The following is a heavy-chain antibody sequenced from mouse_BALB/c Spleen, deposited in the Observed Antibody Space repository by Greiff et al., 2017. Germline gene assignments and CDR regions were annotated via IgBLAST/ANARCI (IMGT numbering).Heavy chain of an antibody. D-gene: IGHD1-1*01. CDR2: ISSGGSYT. CDR3: ARDGHYYGSSHWYFDV. J-gene: IGHJ1*01. Sequence: EVQGVESGGGLVKPGGSLKLSCAASGFTFSSYAMSWVRQSPEKRLEWVAEISSGGSYTYYPDTVTGRFTISRDNAKNTLYLEMSSLRSEDTAMYYCARDGHYYGSSHWYFDVWGAGTTVTVSS. CDR1: GFTFSSYA. V-gene: IGHV5-9-4*01.